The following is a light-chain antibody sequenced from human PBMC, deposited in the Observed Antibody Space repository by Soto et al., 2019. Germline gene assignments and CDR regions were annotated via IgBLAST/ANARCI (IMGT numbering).Light chain of an antibody. Sequence: DIQMTQSPSSLSASVGDRVTITCRASQSIRNFLNWYQQKPGKAPELLIYSASTLETGVPSRFSGSGSGTDFTLTISGLQPDDVATYYCQQSYSTPPITFGQGTRLEIK. CDR1: QSIRNF. CDR2: SAS. CDR3: QQSYSTPPIT. V-gene: IGKV1-39*01. J-gene: IGKJ5*01.